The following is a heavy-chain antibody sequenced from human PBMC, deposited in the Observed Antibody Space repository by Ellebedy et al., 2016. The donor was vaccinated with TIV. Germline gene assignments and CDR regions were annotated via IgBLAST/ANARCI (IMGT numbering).Heavy chain of an antibody. Sequence: ASVKVSCXVSGYTLTELSMHWVRQAPGKGLEWMGGFDPEDGETIYAQKFQGRVTMTEDTSTDTAYMELSSLRSKDTAVYYCASFTYGYSYGLTFDYWGQGTLVTVSS. CDR2: FDPEDGET. CDR3: ASFTYGYSYGLTFDY. D-gene: IGHD5-18*01. CDR1: GYTLTELS. V-gene: IGHV1-24*01. J-gene: IGHJ4*02.